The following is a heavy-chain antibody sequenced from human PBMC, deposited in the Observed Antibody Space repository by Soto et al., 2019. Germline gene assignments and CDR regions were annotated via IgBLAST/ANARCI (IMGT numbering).Heavy chain of an antibody. V-gene: IGHV5-10-1*03. Sequence: EVQLVQSGAEGKKPGESLRISCKGSGYSFTSYWISWVRQMPGKGLEWMGRIDPSDSYTNYSPSFQGHVTISADKSISTAYLQWSSLKASDTAMYYCARHGDIVVVPAAHEINNWFDPWGQGTLVTVSS. CDR3: ARHGDIVVVPAAHEINNWFDP. J-gene: IGHJ5*02. CDR1: GYSFTSYW. CDR2: IDPSDSYT. D-gene: IGHD2-2*01.